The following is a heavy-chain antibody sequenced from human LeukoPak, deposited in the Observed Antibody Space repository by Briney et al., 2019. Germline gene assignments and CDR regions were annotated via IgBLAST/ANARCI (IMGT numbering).Heavy chain of an antibody. CDR3: AREVGATLYY. V-gene: IGHV4-39*07. D-gene: IGHD1-26*01. CDR2: MYYSGST. Sequence: PSETLSLTCTVSGGSISSSSYYWGWIRQPPGKGLEWIGSMYYSGSTYYNPSLKSRVTISVDTSKNQLSLKLSSVTAADTAVYYCAREVGATLYYWGQGTLVTVSS. J-gene: IGHJ4*02. CDR1: GGSISSSSYY.